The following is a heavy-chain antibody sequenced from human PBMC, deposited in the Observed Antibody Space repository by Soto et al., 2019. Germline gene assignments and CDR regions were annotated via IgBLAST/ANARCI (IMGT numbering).Heavy chain of an antibody. CDR2: ITHDGRNN. Sequence: GGSLRLSCAASGFTFSHYALHWVRQAPGKGLEWVAVITHDGRNNYYADSVKGRFTISRDNSKNSLSLQMNSLRDEDTAVYYCARDQGKYYDSSGYYLLTFDYWGQGTLVTVSS. J-gene: IGHJ4*02. V-gene: IGHV3-30*04. CDR1: GFTFSHYA. CDR3: ARDQGKYYDSSGYYLLTFDY. D-gene: IGHD3-22*01.